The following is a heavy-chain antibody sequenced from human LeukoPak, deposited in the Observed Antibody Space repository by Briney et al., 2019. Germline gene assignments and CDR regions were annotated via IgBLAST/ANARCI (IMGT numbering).Heavy chain of an antibody. Sequence: GGSLRLSCAASGFTFSSYTMNWVRQAPGKGLEWVSSIYSSSTYIYYADSIKGRFTISRDNAKNSLYLQMNSLRAEDTAVYYCASLGPGGSVNYWGQGTLVTVSS. V-gene: IGHV3-21*01. CDR1: GFTFSSYT. J-gene: IGHJ4*02. CDR3: ASLGPGGSVNY. CDR2: IYSSSTYI. D-gene: IGHD4-23*01.